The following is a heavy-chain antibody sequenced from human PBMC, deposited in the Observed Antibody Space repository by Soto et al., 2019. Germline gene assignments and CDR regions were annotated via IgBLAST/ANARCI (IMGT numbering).Heavy chain of an antibody. CDR2: ISAHNGNT. J-gene: IGHJ4*02. CDR1: GYTFTSYG. D-gene: IGHD1-1*01. V-gene: IGHV1-18*01. CDR3: ARGRYGDY. Sequence: QVHLVQSGAEVKKPGASVKVSCKASGYTFTSYGITWVRQAPGQGLEWMGWISAHNGNTDYAQKLQGRVIVTRDTSTSTAYMELRSLISVDTAVYYCARGRYGDYWGQGALVTVSS.